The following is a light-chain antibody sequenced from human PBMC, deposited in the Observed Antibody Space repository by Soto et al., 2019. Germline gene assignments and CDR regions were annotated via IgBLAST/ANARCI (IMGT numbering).Light chain of an antibody. CDR2: NNN. J-gene: IGLJ3*02. V-gene: IGLV1-47*02. CDR3: AAWDDSLSGPV. Sequence: QSVLTQPPSASGTPGQRVTISCSGSTSNIGNYYVYWYQQVPGTAPKLLIYNNNQRPSGVPDRFSGSKSGTSASLAISGLWSEDEADYYCAAWDDSLSGPVFGGGTQLTVL. CDR1: TSNIGNYY.